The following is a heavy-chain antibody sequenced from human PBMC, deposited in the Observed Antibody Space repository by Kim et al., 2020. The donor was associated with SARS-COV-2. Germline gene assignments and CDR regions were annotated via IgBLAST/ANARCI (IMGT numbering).Heavy chain of an antibody. CDR1: GGSISSSSYY. CDR2: IYYSGST. CDR3: ASQLGIYSSSWYEGY. J-gene: IGHJ4*02. Sequence: SETLSLTCTVSGGSISSSSYYWGWIRQPPGKGLEWIGSIYYSGSTYYNPSLKSRVTISVDTSKNQFSLKLSSVTAADTAVYYCASQLGIYSSSWYEGYWGQGTLVTVSS. V-gene: IGHV4-39*01. D-gene: IGHD6-13*01.